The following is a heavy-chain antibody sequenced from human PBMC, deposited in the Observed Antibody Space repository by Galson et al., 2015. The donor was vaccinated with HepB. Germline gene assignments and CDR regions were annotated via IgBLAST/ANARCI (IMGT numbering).Heavy chain of an antibody. D-gene: IGHD3-10*01. Sequence: ETLSLTCAVYGGSFSGYYWSWIRQPPGKGLEWIGEINHSGSTNYNPSLKSRVTISVDTSKNQFSLKVKSVTAADTTIYYCARGVPLYYGSGRRYYYMDVWGKGTTVTVSS. V-gene: IGHV4-34*01. CDR3: ARGVPLYYGSGRRYYYMDV. CDR1: GGSFSGYY. CDR2: INHSGST. J-gene: IGHJ6*03.